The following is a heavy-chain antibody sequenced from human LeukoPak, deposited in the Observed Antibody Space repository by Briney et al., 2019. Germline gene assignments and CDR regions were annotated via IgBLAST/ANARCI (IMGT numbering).Heavy chain of an antibody. Sequence: SETLSLTCTVSGGSISSYYWSWIRQPPGKGLEWIGEINHSGSTNYNPSLKSRVTISVDTSKNQFSLKLSSVTAADTAVYYCAIMTMGIWGQGTMVIVSS. CDR2: INHSGST. V-gene: IGHV4-34*01. CDR1: GGSISSYY. CDR3: AIMTMGI. J-gene: IGHJ3*02. D-gene: IGHD4/OR15-4a*01.